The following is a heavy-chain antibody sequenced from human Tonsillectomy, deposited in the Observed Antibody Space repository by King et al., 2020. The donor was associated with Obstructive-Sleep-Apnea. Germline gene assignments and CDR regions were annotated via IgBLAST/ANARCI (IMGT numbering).Heavy chain of an antibody. J-gene: IGHJ6*02. V-gene: IGHV6-1*01. CDR1: GDSISTKNAV. CDR2: TYLRSEWHT. CDR3: ARLLVVPVATHYFHYAMDV. D-gene: IGHD2-8*02. Sequence: VQLPQSGPGLVKPSQTLSLTCAVSGDSISTKNAVWHWIRQSPSRGLEWLGGTYLRSEWHTDYAESVKSRITVSPDTSKNEFSLHLKSVTPEDAAVYYCARLLVVPVATHYFHYAMDVWGQGTTVTVSS.